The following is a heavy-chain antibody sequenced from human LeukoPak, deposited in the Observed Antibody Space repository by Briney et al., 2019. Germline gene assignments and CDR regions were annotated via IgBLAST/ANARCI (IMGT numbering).Heavy chain of an antibody. J-gene: IGHJ6*03. V-gene: IGHV3-21*04. CDR1: GFTFSSYS. D-gene: IGHD2-15*01. CDR2: ITSSSSYI. Sequence: GGSLRLSCAASGFTFSSYSMNWVRQAPGKGLEWVSSITSSSSYIYYADSVKGRFTISRDNAKNSLFLQMNSLRAEDTAVYYCARVLRYCSGGNCYSGGLGYMDVWGKGTTVTISS. CDR3: ARVLRYCSGGNCYSGGLGYMDV.